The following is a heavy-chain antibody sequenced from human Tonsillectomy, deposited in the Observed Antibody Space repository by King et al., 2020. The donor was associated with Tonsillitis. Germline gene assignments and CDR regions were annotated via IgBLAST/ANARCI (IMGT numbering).Heavy chain of an antibody. CDR3: ARANWAPYYYYFDV. D-gene: IGHD7-27*01. J-gene: IGHJ6*03. CDR2: SDYSGST. V-gene: IGHV4-59*01. CDR1: GGSISSYY. Sequence: VQLQESGPGLVKPSETLSLTCTVSGGSISSYYWTWFRQPPGKGLEWIGYSDYSGSTNYNPSLKSRFSFSVDTSKNQFSLRLSSVTAADTAVYYCARANWAPYYYYFDVWGHGATVTVS.